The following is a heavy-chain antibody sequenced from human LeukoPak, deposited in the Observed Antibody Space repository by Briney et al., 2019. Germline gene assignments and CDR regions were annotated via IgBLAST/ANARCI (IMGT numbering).Heavy chain of an antibody. CDR3: ARVPGNYYYYYYMDV. Sequence: SETLSLTCIVSGGSISSSNYYWGWIRQSPGKGLEWIGSIYSRGSTYYNPSLKSRVIVSSDMSKNQFSLMLNSVTAADTAVYYCARVPGNYYYYYYMDVWGKGTTVTVSS. V-gene: IGHV4-39*07. CDR2: IYSRGST. CDR1: GGSISSSNYY. J-gene: IGHJ6*03. D-gene: IGHD4-23*01.